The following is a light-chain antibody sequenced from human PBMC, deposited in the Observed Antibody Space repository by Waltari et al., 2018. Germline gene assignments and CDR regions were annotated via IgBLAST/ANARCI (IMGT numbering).Light chain of an antibody. CDR1: SSHSGGYHF. Sequence: QSALTHPRSVSGSPGASVTISCTGTSSHSGGYHFVSWYQQHPGKAPKPMIYDITQRPSGVPDRFSGSKSGNTASLTISGLQADDEADYYCCSYAGSFTLLFGGGTRVTVL. J-gene: IGLJ2*01. CDR2: DIT. CDR3: CSYAGSFTLL. V-gene: IGLV2-11*01.